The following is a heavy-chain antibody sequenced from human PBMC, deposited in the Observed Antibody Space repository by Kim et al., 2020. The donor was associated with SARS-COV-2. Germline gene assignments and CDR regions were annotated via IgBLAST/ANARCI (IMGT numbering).Heavy chain of an antibody. CDR2: ISYDGSNK. CDR1: GFTFSSYA. D-gene: IGHD4-17*01. Sequence: GGSLRLSCAASGFTFSSYAMHWVRQAPGKGLEWVAVISYDGSNKYYADSVKGRFTISRDNSKNTLYLQMNSLRAEDTAVYYCARERGVYGDYREAPLGYFDYWGQGTLVTVSS. J-gene: IGHJ4*02. CDR3: ARERGVYGDYREAPLGYFDY. V-gene: IGHV3-30*04.